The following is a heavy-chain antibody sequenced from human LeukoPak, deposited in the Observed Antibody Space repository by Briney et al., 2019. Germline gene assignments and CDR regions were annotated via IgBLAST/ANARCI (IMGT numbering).Heavy chain of an antibody. Sequence: GGSLRLSCAASGFTFSSYSMNWVRQAPGKGLEWVSYISSSSSTIYYADSVKGRFTISRDNAKNSLYLQMNSLRAEDTAVYYCARDADYSGSFGYNLFDPWGQGTRVPVSS. J-gene: IGHJ5*02. CDR3: ARDADYSGSFGYNLFDP. CDR1: GFTFSSYS. D-gene: IGHD4-11*01. CDR2: ISSSSSTI. V-gene: IGHV3-48*01.